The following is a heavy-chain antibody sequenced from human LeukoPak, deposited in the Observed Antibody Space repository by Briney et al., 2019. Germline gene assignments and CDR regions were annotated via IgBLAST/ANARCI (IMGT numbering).Heavy chain of an antibody. CDR3: AGGPYCSGGTCSFYFYGLDV. CDR1: GGSFSGYF. D-gene: IGHD2-15*01. CDR2: INDSGIP. J-gene: IGHJ6*02. V-gene: IGHV4-34*01. Sequence: PSETLSLTCAVYGGSFSGYFYSWIRQPPGKGLEWIGEINDSGIPNYNPSLKSRVTISVDTSKNQFSLKLTSVTAADTGVYYCAGGPYCSGGTCSFYFYGLDVWGQGTPVTVSS.